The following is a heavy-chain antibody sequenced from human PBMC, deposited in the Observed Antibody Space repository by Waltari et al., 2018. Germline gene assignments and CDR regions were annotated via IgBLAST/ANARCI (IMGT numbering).Heavy chain of an antibody. CDR2: IYYSGST. Sequence: QVQLQESGPGLVKPSQTLSPTCTVPGGSISSGGYYWSWIRQHPGKGLEWIGYIYYSGSTYYNPSLKSRVTISVDTSKNQFSLKLSSVTAADTAVYYCARVSWERDGYNRGFDYWGQGTLVTVSS. D-gene: IGHD5-12*01. CDR3: ARVSWERDGYNRGFDY. V-gene: IGHV4-31*03. J-gene: IGHJ4*02. CDR1: GGSISSGGYY.